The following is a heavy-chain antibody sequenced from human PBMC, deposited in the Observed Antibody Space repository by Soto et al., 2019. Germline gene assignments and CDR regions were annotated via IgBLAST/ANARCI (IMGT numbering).Heavy chain of an antibody. CDR1: GGSFSGYY. Sequence: LSLTCAVYGGSFSGYYWSWIRQPPGKGLEWIGEINHSGSTNYNPSLKSRVTISVDTSKNQFSLKLSSVTAADTAVYYCASQYYYDSSGYYTGDYWGQGTLVTVSS. J-gene: IGHJ4*02. V-gene: IGHV4-34*01. CDR2: INHSGST. D-gene: IGHD3-22*01. CDR3: ASQYYYDSSGYYTGDY.